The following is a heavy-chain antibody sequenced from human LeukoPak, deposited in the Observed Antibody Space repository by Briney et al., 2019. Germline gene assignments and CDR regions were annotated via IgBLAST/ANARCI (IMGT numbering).Heavy chain of an antibody. Sequence: ASVKVSCKASGGTFSSYAISWVRQAPGQGLEWMGGIIPIFGTANYAQKFQGRVTITADESTSTAYMELSSLRSEDTAVYYCARGFYSGYGIYDAFDIWGQGTMVTVS. D-gene: IGHD5-12*01. CDR1: GGTFSSYA. V-gene: IGHV1-69*13. CDR2: IIPIFGTA. CDR3: ARGFYSGYGIYDAFDI. J-gene: IGHJ3*02.